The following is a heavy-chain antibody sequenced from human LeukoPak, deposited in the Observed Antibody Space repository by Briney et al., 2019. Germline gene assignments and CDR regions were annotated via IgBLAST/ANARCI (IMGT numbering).Heavy chain of an antibody. J-gene: IGHJ4*02. V-gene: IGHV4-4*09. Sequence: GSLRLSCVPSGFSVSAYSLSWIRQPPGKGLEWIGYIYTSGSTNYNPSLKSRVTISVDTSKNQFSLKLSSVTAADTAVYYCARHSGCDSSGCHFDYWGQGTLVTVSS. CDR2: IYTSGST. CDR3: ARHSGCDSSGCHFDY. CDR1: GFSVSAYS. D-gene: IGHD3-22*01.